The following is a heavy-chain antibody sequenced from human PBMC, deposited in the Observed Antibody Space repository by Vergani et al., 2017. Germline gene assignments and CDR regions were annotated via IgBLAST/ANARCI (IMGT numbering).Heavy chain of an antibody. D-gene: IGHD3-10*01. CDR1: GGTFSSYA. J-gene: IGHJ6*03. V-gene: IGHV1-69*01. CDR2: IIPIFGTA. Sequence: QVQLVQSGAEVKKPGSSVKVSCKASGGTFSSYAISWVRQAPGQGLEWMGGIIPIFGTANYAQKFQGRVTITADESTSTAYMELSSLRSEDTAVYYCATSIWXSAGYYYYYYYMDVWGKGTTVTVSS. CDR3: ATSIWXSAGYYYYYYYMDV.